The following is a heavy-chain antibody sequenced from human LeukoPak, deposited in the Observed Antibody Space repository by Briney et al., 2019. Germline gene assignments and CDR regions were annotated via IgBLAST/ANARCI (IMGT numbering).Heavy chain of an antibody. J-gene: IGHJ4*02. CDR2: IYYSGST. D-gene: IGHD6-19*01. V-gene: IGHV4-59*01. Sequence: SETLSLTCTVSVGSISRYYWSWIRQPPGKGLEWIGDIYYSGSTNYNPSLKSRVTISVDTSKNQFSLKLSSVTAADTAVYYCARSYSSGWYAGVHDYWGQGTLVTVSS. CDR1: VGSISRYY. CDR3: ARSYSSGWYAGVHDY.